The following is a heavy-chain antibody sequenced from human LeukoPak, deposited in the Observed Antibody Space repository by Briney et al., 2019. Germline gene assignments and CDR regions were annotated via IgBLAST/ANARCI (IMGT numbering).Heavy chain of an antibody. V-gene: IGHV3-23*01. CDR3: ASQQTGWLPLGY. CDR2: ISGSGDST. J-gene: IGHJ4*02. Sequence: GGSLRLSCAASGFTFSNYAMTWVRQAPGKGLELVSSISGSGDSTYYADSVKGRFTISRDNSKNTLYLQMNSLRAEDTAVYYCASQQTGWLPLGYWGQGTLVTVSS. CDR1: GFTFSNYA. D-gene: IGHD3-22*01.